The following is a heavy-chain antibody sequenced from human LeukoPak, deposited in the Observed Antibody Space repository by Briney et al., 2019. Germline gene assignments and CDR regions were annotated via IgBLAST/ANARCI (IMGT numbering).Heavy chain of an antibody. D-gene: IGHD2-8*01. CDR2: IYYSGST. CDR1: GGPISRSSYY. CDR3: ANCEGVLPFDY. J-gene: IGHJ4*02. Sequence: SDTLSLICTVSGGPISRSSYYWRWIRQPPGKGLEWIGSIYYSGSTYYNPSLKSRVTISVDTSNNEFSLKLSSVTAADTAVYYCANCEGVLPFDYWGQGALVTVSS. V-gene: IGHV4-39*01.